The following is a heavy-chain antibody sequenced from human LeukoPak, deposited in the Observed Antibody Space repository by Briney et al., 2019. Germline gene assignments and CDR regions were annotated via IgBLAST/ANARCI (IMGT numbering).Heavy chain of an antibody. J-gene: IGHJ4*02. CDR1: GSTFSSCS. Sequence: AGGSLRLSCAASGSTFSSCSMNWVRQAPGKGLEWVSYISSSSSTIYYADSVKGRFTISRDNAKNSLYLQMNSLRDEDTAVYYCARVPSLVYDSSGYYYNYFDYWGQGTLVTVSS. D-gene: IGHD3-22*01. V-gene: IGHV3-48*02. CDR3: ARVPSLVYDSSGYYYNYFDY. CDR2: ISSSSSTI.